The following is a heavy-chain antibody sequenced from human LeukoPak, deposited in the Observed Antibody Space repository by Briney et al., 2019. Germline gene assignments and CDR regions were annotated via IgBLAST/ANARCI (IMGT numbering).Heavy chain of an antibody. CDR3: AKGYYGEPADAFDI. D-gene: IGHD3-10*01. V-gene: IGHV3-33*06. CDR1: GFTFSNYG. Sequence: PGRSLRLSCAASGFTFSNYGMHWVRQAPGKGLEWVAVIWYDGSNKYYADSVKGRFTISRDNSKNTLYLQMNSLRAEDTAVYYCAKGYYGEPADAFDIWGQGTMVTVSS. J-gene: IGHJ3*02. CDR2: IWYDGSNK.